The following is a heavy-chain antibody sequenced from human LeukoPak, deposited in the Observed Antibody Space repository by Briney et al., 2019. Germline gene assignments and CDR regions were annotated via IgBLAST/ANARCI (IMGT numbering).Heavy chain of an antibody. CDR2: ISYDGSNK. Sequence: PGRSLRLSCAASGFTFSSYAMHWVRQAPGKGLEWVAVISYDGSNKYYADSVKGRFTISRDNSKNTLYLQMNSLRAEDTAVYYCARDTITDCSSTSCYGDYYYGVDVWGKGTTVTVSS. D-gene: IGHD2-2*01. V-gene: IGHV3-30*04. CDR1: GFTFSSYA. J-gene: IGHJ6*04. CDR3: ARDTITDCSSTSCYGDYYYGVDV.